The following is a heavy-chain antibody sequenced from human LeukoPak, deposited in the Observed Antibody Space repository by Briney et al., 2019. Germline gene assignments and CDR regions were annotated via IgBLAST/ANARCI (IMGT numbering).Heavy chain of an antibody. CDR3: AKDSVRGFDY. CDR1: GFTVSSNY. V-gene: IGHV3-23*01. J-gene: IGHJ4*02. D-gene: IGHD3-10*01. CDR2: ISGSGGST. Sequence: GGSLGLSCAASGFTVSSNYMSWVRQAPGKGLEWVSAISGSGGSTYYADSVKGRFTISRDNSKNTLYLQMNSLRAEDTAVYYCAKDSVRGFDYWGQGTLVTVSS.